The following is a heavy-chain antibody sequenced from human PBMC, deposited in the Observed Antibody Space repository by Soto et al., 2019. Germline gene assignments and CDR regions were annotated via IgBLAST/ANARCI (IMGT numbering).Heavy chain of an antibody. CDR1: GYTFTSYA. Sequence: QVQLVQFGAEVKKPGASVKVSCKASGYTFTSYAMHWVRQAPGQRLEWMGWINAGNGNTKYSQKFQGRVTITRDTSASTAYMELSSLRSEDTAVYYCARVDSSGWVFAYWGQGTLVTVSS. J-gene: IGHJ4*02. D-gene: IGHD6-19*01. CDR3: ARVDSSGWVFAY. CDR2: INAGNGNT. V-gene: IGHV1-3*01.